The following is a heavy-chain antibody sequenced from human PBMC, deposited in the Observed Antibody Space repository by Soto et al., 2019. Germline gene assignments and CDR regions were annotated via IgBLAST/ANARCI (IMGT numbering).Heavy chain of an antibody. CDR2: IIPIFGTA. D-gene: IGHD3-22*01. CDR1: VGTLSSYA. CDR3: ARAAVVYYDSSGRLNDY. J-gene: IGHJ4*02. V-gene: IGHV1-69*13. Sequence: SVKFSFQASVGTLSSYAISWVRQAPGQGLEWMGGIIPIFGTANDAQKFQGRVTITADESTSTAYMELSSLRSEDTAVYYCARAAVVYYDSSGRLNDYWRQGTLVTVSS.